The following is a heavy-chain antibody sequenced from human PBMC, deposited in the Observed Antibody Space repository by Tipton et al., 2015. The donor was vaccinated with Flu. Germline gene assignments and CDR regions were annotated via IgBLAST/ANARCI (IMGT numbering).Heavy chain of an antibody. D-gene: IGHD3-22*01. CDR2: INHSGST. V-gene: IGHV4-34*01. CDR1: GGSFSGYY. CDR3: ARGRARGYYDSSGYYRYYYYGMDV. J-gene: IGHJ6*02. Sequence: TLSLTCAVYGGSFSGYYWSWIRQPPGKGLEWIGEINHSGSTNYNPSLKSRVTISVDTSKNQFSLKLSSVTAADTAVYYCARGRARGYYDSSGYYRYYYYGMDVWGQGTTVTVSS.